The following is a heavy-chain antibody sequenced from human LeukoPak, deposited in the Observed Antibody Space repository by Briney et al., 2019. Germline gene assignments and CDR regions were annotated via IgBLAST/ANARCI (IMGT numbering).Heavy chain of an antibody. J-gene: IGHJ3*02. CDR1: GYTFTGYC. V-gene: IGHV1-2*02. CDR3: ARDPCPNFIGCYYDSSGYADAFDI. Sequence: GASVKVSCKASGYTFTGYCMHWVRQAPGQGLEWMGWINPNSGGTNYAQKLQGRVTMTTDTSTSTAYMELRSLRSDDTAVYYCARDPCPNFIGCYYDSSGYADAFDIWGQGTMVTVSS. CDR2: INPNSGGT. D-gene: IGHD3-22*01.